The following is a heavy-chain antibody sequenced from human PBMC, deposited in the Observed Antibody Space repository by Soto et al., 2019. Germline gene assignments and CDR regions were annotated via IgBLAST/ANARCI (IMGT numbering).Heavy chain of an antibody. CDR2: ISGSGGST. D-gene: IGHD6-19*01. V-gene: IGHV3-23*01. CDR1: GFTFRSYA. CDR3: AKDLTGGGWYEGSLDY. J-gene: IGHJ4*02. Sequence: GGSLRLSCAASGFTFRSYAMSWVRQAPGKGPEWVSAISGSGGSTYHADSVKGRFTVSRDNSKNTLYLQMNSLRAEDTAVYYCAKDLTGGGWYEGSLDYWGQGTLVTVSS.